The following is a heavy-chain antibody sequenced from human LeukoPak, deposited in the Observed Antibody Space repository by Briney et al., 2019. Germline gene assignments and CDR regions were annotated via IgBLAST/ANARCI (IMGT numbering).Heavy chain of an antibody. CDR2: ISYDGSNK. J-gene: IGHJ4*02. Sequence: GGSLRLSCAASGFTFSSYAMHWVRQAPGKGLEWVAVISYDGSNKYYADSVKGRFTISRDNSKNTLYLQMNGLRAEDTAVYYCAREGRFLEWLFTYWGQGTLVTVSS. V-gene: IGHV3-30*04. CDR1: GFTFSSYA. D-gene: IGHD3-3*01. CDR3: AREGRFLEWLFTY.